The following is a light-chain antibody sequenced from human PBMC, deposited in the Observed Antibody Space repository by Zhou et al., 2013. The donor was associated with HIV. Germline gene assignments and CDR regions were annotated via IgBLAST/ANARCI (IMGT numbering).Light chain of an antibody. V-gene: IGKV1-5*03. Sequence: DIQMTQSPSTLCASIGDRVTITCRASHNITIWLAWYQQKPGKAPKLLMYRASSLESGVPSRFSGSGSGTDFTLTISCLQSEDFATYYCQQYYSFPQTFGQGTKVEIK. J-gene: IGKJ1*01. CDR1: HNITIW. CDR2: RAS. CDR3: QQYYSFPQT.